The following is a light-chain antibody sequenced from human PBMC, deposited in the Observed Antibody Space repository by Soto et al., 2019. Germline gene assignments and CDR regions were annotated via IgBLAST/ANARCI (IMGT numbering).Light chain of an antibody. V-gene: IGKV3-15*01. CDR1: QSVSSN. CDR3: QQYNNWPRT. J-gene: IGKJ1*01. Sequence: EIVMTQSPATLSVSPGERATLSCRASQSVSSNLAWYQQKPGQAPRLLIYGASTRATGIPARFSGSGSGTEFTLTIRCLQSEDFAVYYCQQYNNWPRTFGQGTKVEIK. CDR2: GAS.